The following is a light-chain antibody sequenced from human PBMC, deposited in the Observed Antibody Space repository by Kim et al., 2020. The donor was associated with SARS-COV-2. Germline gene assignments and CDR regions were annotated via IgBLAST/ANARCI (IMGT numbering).Light chain of an antibody. V-gene: IGLV3-9*01. CDR3: QVWDSSTAV. Sequence: SYELTQPLSVSVALGQTARITCGGNNIGSKNVYWYQQKPGQAPVLVIYRDSNRPSGIPERFSGSNSGNTATLTISRGQAGDEADYYCQVWDSSTAVFGGGTKLTVL. CDR2: RDS. CDR1: NIGSKN. J-gene: IGLJ2*01.